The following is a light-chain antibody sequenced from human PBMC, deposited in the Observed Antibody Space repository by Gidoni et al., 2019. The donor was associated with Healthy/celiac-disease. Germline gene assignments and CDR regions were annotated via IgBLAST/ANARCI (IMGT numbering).Light chain of an antibody. V-gene: IGKV1-39*01. CDR2: AAS. J-gene: IGKJ3*01. CDR3: QQSYSTPFT. Sequence: DIQMTQSPSSLSASVGDRVTITCRASQSISSYLNWYQQKPGKAPKLLIYAASSLQSGVPSRCSGSGSGTEFTLTISSLQPEDFATYYCQQSYSTPFTFGPXTKVDIK. CDR1: QSISSY.